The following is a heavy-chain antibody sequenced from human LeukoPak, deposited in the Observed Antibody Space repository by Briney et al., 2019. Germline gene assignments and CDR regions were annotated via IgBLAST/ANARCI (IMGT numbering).Heavy chain of an antibody. CDR1: GFSFTNSW. CDR2: INSDGTTT. Sequence: GGSLRLSCAASGFSFTNSWMHWVRQAPGKGLVWVSRINSDGTTTYYADSVKGRFTISRDNAKNSLYLQMNSLRAEDTALYYCAKGTLPDYWGQGTMVTVSS. J-gene: IGHJ4*02. V-gene: IGHV3-74*01. D-gene: IGHD2-15*01. CDR3: AKGTLPDY.